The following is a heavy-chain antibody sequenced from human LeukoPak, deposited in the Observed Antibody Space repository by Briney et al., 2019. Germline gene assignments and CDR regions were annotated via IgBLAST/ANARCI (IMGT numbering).Heavy chain of an antibody. CDR1: GGSISSSSYY. V-gene: IGHV4-39*01. Sequence: SETLSLTCTVSGGSISSSSYYWGWIRQPPGKGLEWIGCIYYSGSTYYNPSLKSRVTISVDTSKNQFSLKLSSVTAADTAVYYCASTAGSRGFDLWGRGTLVTVSS. CDR2: IYYSGST. CDR3: ASTAGSRGFDL. D-gene: IGHD2-21*02. J-gene: IGHJ2*01.